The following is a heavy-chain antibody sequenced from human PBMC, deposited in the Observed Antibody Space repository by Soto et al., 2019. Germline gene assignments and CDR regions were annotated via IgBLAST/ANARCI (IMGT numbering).Heavy chain of an antibody. V-gene: IGHV3-21*01. Sequence: PGGSLRLSCAASGFTFSSYSMNWVRQAPGKGLEWVSSISSSSSYIYYADSVKGRFTISRDNAKNSLYLQMNSLRAEDTAVYYCARDLFTVDLVVVAATTIDYWGQGTLVTVSS. J-gene: IGHJ4*02. D-gene: IGHD2-15*01. CDR3: ARDLFTVDLVVVAATTIDY. CDR2: ISSSSSYI. CDR1: GFTFSSYS.